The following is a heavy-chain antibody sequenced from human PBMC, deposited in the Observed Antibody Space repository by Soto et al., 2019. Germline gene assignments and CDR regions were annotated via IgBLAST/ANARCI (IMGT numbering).Heavy chain of an antibody. V-gene: IGHV4-34*01. Sequence: QVQLQQWGAGLLKPSETLSLTCAVYGGSFSGYYWSWIRQPPGKGLEWIGEINHSGSTNYNPSLKSRVTISVDTSKNQFSLKLSSVTAADTAVYYCARGGRGYGDYVTRSWGQGTLVTVSS. D-gene: IGHD4-17*01. CDR2: INHSGST. J-gene: IGHJ5*02. CDR3: ARGGRGYGDYVTRS. CDR1: GGSFSGYY.